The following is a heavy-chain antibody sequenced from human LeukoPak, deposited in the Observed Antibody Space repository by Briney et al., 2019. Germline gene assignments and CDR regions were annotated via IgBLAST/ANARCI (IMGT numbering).Heavy chain of an antibody. V-gene: IGHV1-18*01. CDR2: ISTYNGNT. D-gene: IGHD6-13*01. CDR3: ARDKSPIAAAGRGDY. J-gene: IGHJ4*02. Sequence: GASVKVSCKASGYTFTSYGISWVRQAPGQGLEWMGWISTYNGNTNYAQKLQGRVTMTTDTSTSTAYMELRSLRSDDTAVYYCARDKSPIAAAGRGDYWGQGTLVTVSS. CDR1: GYTFTSYG.